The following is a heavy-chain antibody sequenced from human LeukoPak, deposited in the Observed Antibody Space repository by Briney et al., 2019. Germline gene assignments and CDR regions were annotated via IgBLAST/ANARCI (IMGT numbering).Heavy chain of an antibody. CDR3: ARDRHKYNYDSGGYPPY. CDR2: LNWNSGGI. V-gene: IGHV3-9*01. CDR1: GFTFDDYA. Sequence: GGSLRLSCAASGFTFDDYAMHWVRQAPGKGLEWVSGLNWNSGGIVYADSVKGRFTISRDNAKNSLYLQMNTLRAEDTAVYYCARDRHKYNYDSGGYPPYWGQGTLVTVSS. D-gene: IGHD3-22*01. J-gene: IGHJ4*02.